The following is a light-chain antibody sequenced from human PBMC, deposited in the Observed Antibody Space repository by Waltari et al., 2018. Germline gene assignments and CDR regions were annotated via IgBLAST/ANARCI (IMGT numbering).Light chain of an antibody. CDR3: QKYESLPAT. Sequence: EIVLTQSPGTLSLSPGERATLSCRASQSVGRYLAWYQQKPGQAPRLLIYGASSRATGIPDRFSGRGSGTDFSLNISSLEPEDFAVYYCQKYESLPATFGQGTKVEI. CDR2: GAS. V-gene: IGKV3-20*01. CDR1: QSVGRY. J-gene: IGKJ1*01.